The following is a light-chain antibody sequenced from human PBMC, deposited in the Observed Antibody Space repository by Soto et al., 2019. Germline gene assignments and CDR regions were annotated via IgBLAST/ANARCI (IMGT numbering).Light chain of an antibody. V-gene: IGKV3-20*01. CDR2: GAS. CDR1: QSVRSSY. CDR3: QQYGSLLRT. J-gene: IGKJ2*01. Sequence: EIVLTQSPGTLSLSPGERATLSCRASQSVRSSYLAWYQQKPGQAPRLLMYGASNRASGIPDRFSGSGSGTDFTLTISRLEPEDFAVYYCQQYGSLLRTFGQGTKLEIK.